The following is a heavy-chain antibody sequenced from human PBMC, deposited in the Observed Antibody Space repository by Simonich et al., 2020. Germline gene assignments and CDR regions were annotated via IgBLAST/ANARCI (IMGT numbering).Heavy chain of an antibody. D-gene: IGHD2-15*01. CDR2: ISAYNGNN. CDR1: GCTFTSYG. V-gene: IGHV1-18*01. Sequence: QVPLVQSGSEVKKPGASVKVFCKASGCTFTSYGISWVRQAPGKGLEWMGWISAYNGNNNHAQRLQGRVTMTTDTSTSTAYMELRSLRYDDTAEYYCARASRGTWWYYYFDYWGQGTLVTVSS. J-gene: IGHJ4*02. CDR3: ARASRGTWWYYYFDY.